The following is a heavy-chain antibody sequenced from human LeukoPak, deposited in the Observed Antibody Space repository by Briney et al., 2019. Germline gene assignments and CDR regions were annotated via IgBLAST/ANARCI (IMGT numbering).Heavy chain of an antibody. D-gene: IGHD3-10*01. J-gene: IGHJ4*02. V-gene: IGHV4-31*03. CDR1: GGSISSGGYY. CDR3: ARVGGSGSPFDY. CDR2: IYYIGST. Sequence: PSETLSLTCTVSGGSISSGGYYWSWIRQHPGKGLEWIGYIYYIGSTYYNPSLKSRVTISVDTSKNQFSLKLSSVTAADTAVYYCARVGGSGSPFDYWGQGTLVTVSS.